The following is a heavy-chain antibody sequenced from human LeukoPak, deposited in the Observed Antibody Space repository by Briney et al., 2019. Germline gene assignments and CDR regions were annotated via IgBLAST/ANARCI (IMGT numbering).Heavy chain of an antibody. CDR2: ISCSGSTL. D-gene: IGHD1-7*01. Sequence: GGSVRLLCAPSGVTFSSHQMKWVRQAPGRGLEWGSYISCSGSTLYSADSVRRRFTISRDNATNSLYLQINSLRAEDTAVYYCGREGNCIAFDFWGQGALLTVSS. CDR1: GVTFSSHQ. J-gene: IGHJ4*02. CDR3: GREGNCIAFDF. V-gene: IGHV3-48*03.